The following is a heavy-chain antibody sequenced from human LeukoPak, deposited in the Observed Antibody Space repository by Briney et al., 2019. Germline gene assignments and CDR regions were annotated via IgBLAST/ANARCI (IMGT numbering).Heavy chain of an antibody. CDR3: ARIPWNYFTYYYYGLDV. Sequence: ASETLSLTCAVYGGSFSGYYWSWIRQPPGKGLEWIGEINHSGSTNYNPSLKSRVTISVDTSKNQFSLKVRSVTAADTAAYYCARIPWNYFTYYYYGLDVWGQGTTVTVSS. CDR2: INHSGST. D-gene: IGHD1-7*01. CDR1: GGSFSGYY. V-gene: IGHV4-34*01. J-gene: IGHJ6*02.